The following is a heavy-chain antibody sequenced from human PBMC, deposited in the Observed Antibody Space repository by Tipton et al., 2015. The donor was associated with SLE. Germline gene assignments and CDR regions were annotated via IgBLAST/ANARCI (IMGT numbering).Heavy chain of an antibody. CDR2: IYHSGST. V-gene: IGHV4-30-2*01. CDR1: GGSISSGSYS. CDR3: ARDRLDFWSGYPLYGMDV. J-gene: IGHJ6*02. Sequence: TLSLTCTVSGGSISSGSYSWSWIRQPPGKGLEWIGYIYHSGSTYYNPSLKSRVTISVDTSKNQFSLKLSSVTAADTAVYYCARDRLDFWSGYPLYGMDVWGQGTTVTVSS. D-gene: IGHD3-3*01.